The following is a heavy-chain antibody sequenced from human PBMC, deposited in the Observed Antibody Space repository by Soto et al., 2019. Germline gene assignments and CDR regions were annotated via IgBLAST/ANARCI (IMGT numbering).Heavy chain of an antibody. CDR2: ISGSGGST. CDR1: GFTFSSYA. J-gene: IGHJ6*02. CDR3: AKRLGSVDYGDYYYCYYGMDV. V-gene: IGHV3-23*01. D-gene: IGHD4-17*01. Sequence: GGSLRLSCAASGFTFSSYAMSWVRQAPGKGLEWVSAISGSGGSTYYADSVKGRFTISRDNSKNTLYLQMNSLRAEDTAVYYCAKRLGSVDYGDYYYCYYGMDVWGQGTTVTVSS.